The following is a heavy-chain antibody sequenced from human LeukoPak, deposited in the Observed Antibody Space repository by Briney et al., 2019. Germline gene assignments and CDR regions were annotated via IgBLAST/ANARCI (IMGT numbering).Heavy chain of an antibody. V-gene: IGHV3-53*01. CDR3: ARTFQFNSGGNY. CDR1: GFTLNNAW. Sequence: GGSLRLSCAASGFTLNNAWMSWVRQAPGKGLEWVSVIYSGGSTYYADSVKGRFTISRDNSKNTLYLQMNSLRAEDTAVYYCARTFQFNSGGNYWGQGTLVTVSS. D-gene: IGHD4-23*01. CDR2: IYSGGST. J-gene: IGHJ4*02.